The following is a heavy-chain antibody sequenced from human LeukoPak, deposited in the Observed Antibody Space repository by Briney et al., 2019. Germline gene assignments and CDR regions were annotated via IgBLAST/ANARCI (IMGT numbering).Heavy chain of an antibody. V-gene: IGHV1-2*02. CDR2: INPNSGGT. CDR3: ARDLGLDTTMIFFDF. J-gene: IGHJ4*02. D-gene: IGHD5-18*01. Sequence: ASVKVSCKASGYTFTGYYMHWVRQAPGQGLEWMGWINPNSGGTNYAQMFQGRVTMTRDTSISTAYMELSRLRSDDTAVYYCARDLGLDTTMIFFDFWGQGTLVTVSS. CDR1: GYTFTGYY.